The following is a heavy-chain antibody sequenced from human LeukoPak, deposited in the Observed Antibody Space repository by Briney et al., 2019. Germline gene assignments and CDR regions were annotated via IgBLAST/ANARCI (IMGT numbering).Heavy chain of an antibody. CDR3: ARDPYYYDSSGYYPFDY. V-gene: IGHV1-69*04. J-gene: IGHJ4*02. D-gene: IGHD3-22*01. CDR1: GGTFSSYA. CDR2: IIPIFGIA. Sequence: SVKVSCKASGGTFSSYAISWARQAPGQGLEWMGRIIPIFGIAHYAQKFQGRVTITADKSTSTAYMELSSLRSEDTAVYYCARDPYYYDSSGYYPFDYWGQGTLVTVSS.